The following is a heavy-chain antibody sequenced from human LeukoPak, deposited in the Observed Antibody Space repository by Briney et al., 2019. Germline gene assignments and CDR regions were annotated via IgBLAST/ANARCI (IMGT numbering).Heavy chain of an antibody. V-gene: IGHV4-59*11. CDR1: GGSISSHY. CDR2: IYYSGST. Sequence: ASETLSLTCTVSGGSISSHYWSWIRQPPGKGLEWIGYIYYSGSTNYNPSLKSRVTISVDTSRNQFSLKLSSVTAADTAVYYCARGRSYYYYYMDVWGKGTTVTVSS. J-gene: IGHJ6*03. CDR3: ARGRSYYYYYMDV. D-gene: IGHD3-16*02.